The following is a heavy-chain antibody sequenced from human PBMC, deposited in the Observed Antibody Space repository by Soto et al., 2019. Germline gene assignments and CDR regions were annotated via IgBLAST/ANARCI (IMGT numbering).Heavy chain of an antibody. CDR2: INPSSGNT. V-gene: IGHV1-46*03. J-gene: IGHJ5*02. CDR3: VREAFSGS. CDR1: GYTFTSYY. D-gene: IGHD6-25*01. Sequence: ASVKVSCKASGYTFTSYYMHWVRQAPGQGLEWMGIINPSSGNTSYAQKLQGRVTMTTDTSTSTAYMELRSLRSDDTAVYYCVREAFSGSWGQGTLVTVSS.